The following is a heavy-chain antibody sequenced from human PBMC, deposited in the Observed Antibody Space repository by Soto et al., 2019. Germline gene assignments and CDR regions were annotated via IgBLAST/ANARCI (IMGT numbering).Heavy chain of an antibody. CDR1: GFTFDDFA. J-gene: IGHJ4*02. Sequence: EVQLVESGGGLVQPGRSLRLSCVASGFTFDDFAMHWVRQAPGKGLEWVSGISYNSGSIGYAASVKGRFTISRDNGKNSLYLQMKSLPPEDTALYYCTNGSPYHSGADYWGQGTLVTVSS. CDR2: ISYNSGSI. D-gene: IGHD5-12*01. V-gene: IGHV3-9*01. CDR3: TNGSPYHSGADY.